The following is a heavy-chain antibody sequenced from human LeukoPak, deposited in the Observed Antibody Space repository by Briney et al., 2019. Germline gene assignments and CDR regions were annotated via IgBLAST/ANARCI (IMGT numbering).Heavy chain of an antibody. CDR3: ARDPAYYYESGGSSFDY. D-gene: IGHD3-22*01. CDR2: IYTSGST. Sequence: SETLSLTRTVSGGSIRSGSYYWSWIRQPAGKGLEWIGRIYTSGSTNYNPSLKSRVTISVDTSKNQFSLKLSSVTAADTAVYYCARDPAYYYESGGSSFDYWGQGTLVTVSS. V-gene: IGHV4-61*02. J-gene: IGHJ4*02. CDR1: GGSIRSGSYY.